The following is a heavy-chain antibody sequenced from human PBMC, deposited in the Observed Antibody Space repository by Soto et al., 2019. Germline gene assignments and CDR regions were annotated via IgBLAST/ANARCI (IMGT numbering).Heavy chain of an antibody. J-gene: IGHJ6*02. V-gene: IGHV3-30*18. CDR2: ISYDGRNE. CDR1: GFTFSHYG. Sequence: QVQLVESGGGVVQPGRSLRLSCAASGFTFSHYGMHWVRQAPGKGLEWVAIISYDGRNEYYADSVKGRFTISRDNSKNTLYLKMNSLRAEDTAVYYCAKDLVAWSNYYYYGMDVWGQGTTVTVSS. CDR3: AKDLVAWSNYYYYGMDV. D-gene: IGHD6-6*01.